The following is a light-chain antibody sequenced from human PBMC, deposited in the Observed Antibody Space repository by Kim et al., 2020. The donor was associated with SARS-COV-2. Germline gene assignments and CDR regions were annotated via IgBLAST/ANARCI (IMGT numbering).Light chain of an antibody. CDR1: SDSLGDYYE. Sequence: VSCTRTSDSLGDYYELWYHQHPASSPTNVIYDDYRRRPGVPARLLASTKANHTSSPIICALQEEEEDDYYCSSYTSSSIWVFGGGTKVTVL. V-gene: IGLV2-14*03. J-gene: IGLJ1*01. CDR3: SSYTSSSIWV. CDR2: DYR.